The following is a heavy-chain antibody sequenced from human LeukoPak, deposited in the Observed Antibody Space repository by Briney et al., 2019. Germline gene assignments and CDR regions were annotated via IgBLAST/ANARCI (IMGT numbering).Heavy chain of an antibody. CDR2: INPNNGAT. D-gene: IGHD1-26*01. Sequence: ASVKVSCKASGYTFTGYYMHWVRQAPGQGLEWMGRINPNNGATNYAQTLQGRVAITGDTSISTAYMELSNLRSDDTAVYYCTRESGSYHGNDYWGQGTLVTVSS. V-gene: IGHV1-2*06. CDR1: GYTFTGYY. CDR3: TRESGSYHGNDY. J-gene: IGHJ4*02.